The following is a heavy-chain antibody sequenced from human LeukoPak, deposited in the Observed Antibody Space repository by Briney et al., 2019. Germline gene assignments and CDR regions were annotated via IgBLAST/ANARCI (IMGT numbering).Heavy chain of an antibody. J-gene: IGHJ4*02. CDR3: AKDLMSIKALIPWDY. Sequence: GGSLRLSCAASGLTFTSFGMHWVRQAPGKGLEWVAFIRNDGDVIYYAESVKGRFTISRDNSKNTVYLQLNSLRAEDTAVYYCAKDLMSIKALIPWDYWGQGTLVTVSP. CDR2: IRNDGDVI. CDR1: GLTFTSFG. V-gene: IGHV3-30*02. D-gene: IGHD2-21*01.